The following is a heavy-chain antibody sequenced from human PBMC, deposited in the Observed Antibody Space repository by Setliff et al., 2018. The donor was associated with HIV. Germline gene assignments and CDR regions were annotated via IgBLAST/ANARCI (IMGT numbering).Heavy chain of an antibody. Sequence: SETLSLTCAVSGDSITSRNYHWDWVRQPPGKGLVWIGSLFYTGSTSCNPSLKSRVTISGDTSKNQFSLKLSSVTAADTAVYYCARRREYNGGYYGEYYMDAWGKGTTVTVSS. CDR3: ARRREYNGGYYGEYYMDA. V-gene: IGHV4-39*01. J-gene: IGHJ6*03. CDR1: GDSITSRNYH. CDR2: LFYTGST. D-gene: IGHD1-26*01.